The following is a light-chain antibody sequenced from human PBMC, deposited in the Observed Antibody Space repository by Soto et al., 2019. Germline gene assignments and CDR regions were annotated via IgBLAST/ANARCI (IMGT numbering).Light chain of an antibody. CDR2: GAS. CDR1: QSGSSNY. CDR3: QQYGSRPYT. J-gene: IGKJ2*01. Sequence: EIVLTQSPATLSLSPGERATLSCRASQSGSSNYLAWYQQKPGQAPRLLMYGASSRATGIPARFSGSGSGTDFTLTISRVEPEDFGVYDCQQYGSRPYTFGQGTKLEIK. V-gene: IGKV3-20*01.